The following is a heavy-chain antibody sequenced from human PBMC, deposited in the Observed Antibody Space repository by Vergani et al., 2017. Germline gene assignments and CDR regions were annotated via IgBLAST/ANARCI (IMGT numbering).Heavy chain of an antibody. J-gene: IGHJ3*02. CDR1: GGTFSSYA. CDR3: ARDPSNWGPGAFDI. D-gene: IGHD7-27*01. Sequence: QVQLVQSGAEVKKPGSSVKVSCKASGGTFSSYAISWVRQAPGQGLEWMGGIIPIFGTANYAQKFQGRVTITADKSTSTAYMELSSLRSEDMAVYYCARDPSNWGPGAFDIWGQGTMVTVSS. V-gene: IGHV1-69*06. CDR2: IIPIFGTA.